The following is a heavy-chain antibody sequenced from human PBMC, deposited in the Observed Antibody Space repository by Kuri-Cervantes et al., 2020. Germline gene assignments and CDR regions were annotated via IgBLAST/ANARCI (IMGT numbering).Heavy chain of an antibody. CDR3: ARTYRYCTNGVCLPYYFDY. V-gene: IGHV1-69*05. J-gene: IGHJ4*02. CDR1: GCTFSSYA. Sequence: SVKVSFKASGCTFSSYAISWVRQAPGQGLEWMGGIIPIFGTANYAQKYQGRVTITTDESTSTAYMELRSLRSDDTAVYYCARTYRYCTNGVCLPYYFDYWGQGTLVTVSS. CDR2: IIPIFGTA. D-gene: IGHD2-8*01.